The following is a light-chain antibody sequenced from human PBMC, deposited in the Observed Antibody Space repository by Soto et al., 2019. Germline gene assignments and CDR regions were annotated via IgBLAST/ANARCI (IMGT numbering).Light chain of an antibody. J-gene: IGLJ2*01. V-gene: IGLV2-14*01. CDR1: SSDVGGYNY. CDR3: SSYTSSSTLMV. CDR2: EVS. Sequence: QSALTQPASVSGSPGQSITISCTGTSSDVGGYNYVSWYQQHPGKAPKLMIYEVSNRPSGVSNRFSGSKSGNTASLTISGLQAVVEADYYCSSYTSSSTLMVFGGGTKLTVL.